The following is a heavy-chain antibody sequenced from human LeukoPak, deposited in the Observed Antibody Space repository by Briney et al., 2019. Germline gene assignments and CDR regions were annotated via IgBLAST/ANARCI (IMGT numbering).Heavy chain of an antibody. Sequence: GGSLRLSCAASGFTFSSYGMHWVRPAPGKGLEWVAFIRYDGSNKYYADSVKGRFTISRDKSKNTLYLQMNSLRAEDTAVYYCAKVAGDYYYMDVWGKGTTVTVSS. J-gene: IGHJ6*03. CDR1: GFTFSSYG. CDR3: AKVAGDYYYMDV. D-gene: IGHD3-10*01. V-gene: IGHV3-30*02. CDR2: IRYDGSNK.